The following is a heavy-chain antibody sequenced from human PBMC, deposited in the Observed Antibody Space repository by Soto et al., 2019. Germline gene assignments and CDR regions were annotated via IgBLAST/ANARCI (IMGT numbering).Heavy chain of an antibody. Sequence: PGGSLRLSCAASGFMFSSYAMRWVRQAPGKGLEWVSSISASGGTANLADSVEGRCTISRDNSKSTLYLQMNSLRAEDTAVYYCAKLTYPSDSTGYYYERVSGWIDSWGQGTLVTVSS. CDR2: ISASGGTA. D-gene: IGHD3-22*01. V-gene: IGHV3-23*01. J-gene: IGHJ5*01. CDR3: AKLTYPSDSTGYYYERVSGWIDS. CDR1: GFMFSSYA.